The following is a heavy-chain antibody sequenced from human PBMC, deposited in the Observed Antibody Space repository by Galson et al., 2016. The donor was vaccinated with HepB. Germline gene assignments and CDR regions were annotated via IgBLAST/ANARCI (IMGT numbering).Heavy chain of an antibody. J-gene: IGHJ4*02. CDR3: VRLGTAAAVANRRGSVY. CDR1: GDSITNVGRH. V-gene: IGHV4-39*01. D-gene: IGHD6-13*01. Sequence: SETLSLTCTVSGDSITNVGRHWGWFRQSPGMGLEYLGSIHSSGTSYYNPSLTSRVTVSADMSRNQFFLSLTSVTAADTAIYYCVRLGTAAAVANRRGSVYWSQGTRVTVSS. CDR2: IHSSGTS.